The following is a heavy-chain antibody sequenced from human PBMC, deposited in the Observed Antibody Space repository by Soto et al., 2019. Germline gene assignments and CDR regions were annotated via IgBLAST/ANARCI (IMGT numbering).Heavy chain of an antibody. Sequence: QTLSLTCAISGDSVSSNTASWNWIRQPPSRGLEWLGRTYFRSKWYNDYAVSVKSRIIINPDTSNNQFSLQLNSVTPEDTAVYFCAKGDNLGPKTGYAFDPWGQGIMVTVSS. CDR3: AKGDNLGPKTGYAFDP. CDR2: TYFRSKWYN. CDR1: GDSVSSNTAS. D-gene: IGHD5-12*01. J-gene: IGHJ5*02. V-gene: IGHV6-1*01.